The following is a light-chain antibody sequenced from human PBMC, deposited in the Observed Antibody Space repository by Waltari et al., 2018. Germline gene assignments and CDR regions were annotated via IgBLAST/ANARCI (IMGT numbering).Light chain of an antibody. V-gene: IGLV1-51*02. CDR1: SSNIKNNH. CDR3: GTWDSTLNGEV. Sequence: QSVLTQPPSVSAAPGQKVTISCSGSSSNIKNNHVSWYQQFPGRAPKLLIFENYNPHPGIPDRFSGSKSGTPATLGITGLQTGDEADYYCGTWDSTLNGEVFGGGTKLTVL. J-gene: IGLJ3*02. CDR2: ENY.